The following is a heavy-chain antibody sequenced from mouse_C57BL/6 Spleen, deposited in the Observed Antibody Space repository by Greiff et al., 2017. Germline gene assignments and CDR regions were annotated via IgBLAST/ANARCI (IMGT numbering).Heavy chain of an antibody. V-gene: IGHV7-3*01. D-gene: IGHD1-1*01. CDR1: GFTFTDYY. CDR2: IRNKANGYTT. J-gene: IGHJ3*01. CDR3: ARFYYYGIGGVAY. Sequence: EVTLVESGGGLVQPGGSLSLSCAASGFTFTDYYMSWVRQPPGKALEWLGFIRNKANGYTTEYRASVKGRFTISRDNSQSILYLQMNALRAEDSATYYCARFYYYGIGGVAYWGQGTLVTVSA.